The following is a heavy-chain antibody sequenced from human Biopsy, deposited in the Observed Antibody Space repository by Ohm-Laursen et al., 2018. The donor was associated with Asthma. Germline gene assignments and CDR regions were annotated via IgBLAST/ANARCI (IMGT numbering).Heavy chain of an antibody. V-gene: IGHV1-3*01. J-gene: IGHJ3*02. CDR2: ITAGNGTT. CDR3: ARTYYDFLTGQVNDAFAI. Sequence: PSVTASCQASGSTFISSAIHWVRQAPGQRLECMVFITAGNGTTQNSQKFQGRVSITRDTSASTAYMELSSLRSEDTAVYYCARTYYDFLTGQVNDAFAIWGQGTMVTVSS. D-gene: IGHD3-9*01. CDR1: GSTFISSA.